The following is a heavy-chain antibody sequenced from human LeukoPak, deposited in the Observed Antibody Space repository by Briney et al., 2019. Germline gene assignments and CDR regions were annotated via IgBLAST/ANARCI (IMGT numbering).Heavy chain of an antibody. D-gene: IGHD3-3*01. Sequence: ASVKVSRKASGFTFTNFDFNWVRQAPGQGLEWMGWMNPYRGDTDYSHRFQGRLTLTTDTTLNTVYMELRSLRSEDTAVYFCARAPFYYTKREDFDFWGQGTLVTVSS. V-gene: IGHV1-8*01. CDR2: MNPYRGDT. CDR3: ARAPFYYTKREDFDF. J-gene: IGHJ4*02. CDR1: GFTFTNFD.